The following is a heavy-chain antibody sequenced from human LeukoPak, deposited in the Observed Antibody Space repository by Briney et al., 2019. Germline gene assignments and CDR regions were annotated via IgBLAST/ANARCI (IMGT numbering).Heavy chain of an antibody. CDR1: GGSFSGYY. CDR3: ASGVRITPKYYYDSSAHFDY. Sequence: SETLSLTCAVYGGSFSGYYWSWIRQPPGKGLEWIGEINHSGSTNYNPSLKSRVTILVDTSKNQFSLKLSSVTAADTAVYYCASGVRITPKYYYDSSAHFDYWGQGTLVTVSS. J-gene: IGHJ4*02. V-gene: IGHV4-34*01. CDR2: INHSGST. D-gene: IGHD3-22*01.